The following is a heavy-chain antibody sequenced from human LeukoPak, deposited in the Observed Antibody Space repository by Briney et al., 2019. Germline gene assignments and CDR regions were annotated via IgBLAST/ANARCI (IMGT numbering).Heavy chain of an antibody. Sequence: GGSLRLSCAASGFAFSSYWMSWVRQAPGKGLEWVANIKQDGSGKYYVDSVKGRFTISRDNARNTLFLQMNSLRAEDTAVYYCAKDQNGDLGDYWGQGTLVTVSS. CDR3: AKDQNGDLGDY. CDR2: IKQDGSGK. V-gene: IGHV3-7*01. J-gene: IGHJ4*02. CDR1: GFAFSSYW. D-gene: IGHD3-10*01.